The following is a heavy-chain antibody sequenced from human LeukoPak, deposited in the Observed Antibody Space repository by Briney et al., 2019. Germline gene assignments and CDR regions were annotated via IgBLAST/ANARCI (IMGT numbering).Heavy chain of an antibody. CDR3: AKDIRQQLVQDY. D-gene: IGHD6-13*01. CDR1: GFTFDDYA. Sequence: PGGSLRLFCAASGFTFDDYAMHWVRQAPGKGLEWVSLISGDGGSTYYADSVKGRFTISRDNSKNSLYLQMNSLRTEDTALYYCAKDIRQQLVQDYWGQGTLVTVSS. J-gene: IGHJ4*02. CDR2: ISGDGGST. V-gene: IGHV3-43*02.